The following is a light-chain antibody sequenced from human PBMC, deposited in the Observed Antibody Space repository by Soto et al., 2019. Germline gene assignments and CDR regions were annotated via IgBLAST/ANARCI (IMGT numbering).Light chain of an antibody. V-gene: IGKV3-11*01. CDR3: QVRDVWPS. CDR2: DAS. J-gene: IGKJ1*01. Sequence: IVLTQSPVTLALSPGESAVLSRRASQSVSTSLAWYQHKPGQAPRLFIYDASKRAPGIPARFTGSGSGTDFTLTISSLEPEDIAVYYCQVRDVWPSFGQGTKV. CDR1: QSVSTS.